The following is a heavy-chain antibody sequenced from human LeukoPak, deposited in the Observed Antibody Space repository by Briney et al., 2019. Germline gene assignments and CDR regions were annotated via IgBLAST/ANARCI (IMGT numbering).Heavy chain of an antibody. V-gene: IGHV3-9*01. CDR1: GFTFSDYA. J-gene: IGHJ4*02. Sequence: GGSLRLSCAASGFTFSDYAMHWVRQAPGKGLEWVSGISWNGGGIGYADSVKGRFTISRDNAKNSLYLQMNSLRTEDTAFYYCAKGWDSSSWYGADYWGQGALVTVSS. CDR3: AKGWDSSSWYGADY. CDR2: ISWNGGGI. D-gene: IGHD6-13*01.